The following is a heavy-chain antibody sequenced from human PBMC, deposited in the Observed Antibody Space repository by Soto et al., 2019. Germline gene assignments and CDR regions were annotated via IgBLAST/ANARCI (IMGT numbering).Heavy chain of an antibody. CDR1: GGSFSGYY. CDR3: AGGGGFGQLVPLAY. D-gene: IGHD2-2*01. CDR2: IYYSGST. J-gene: IGHJ4*02. Sequence: NLSLTCAVYGGSFSGYYWSWIRQHPGKGLEWIGYIYYSGSTYYNPSLKSRVTISVDTSKNQFSLKLSSVTAADTAVYYCAGGGGFGQLVPLAYWGQGTLVTVYS. V-gene: IGHV4-31*11.